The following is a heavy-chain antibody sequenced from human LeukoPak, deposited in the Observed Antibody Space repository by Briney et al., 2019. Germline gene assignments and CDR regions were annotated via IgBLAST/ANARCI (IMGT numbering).Heavy chain of an antibody. J-gene: IGHJ5*02. CDR2: ISPDGSTT. CDR1: GNTFSSHW. Sequence: GGSLRLSCAASGNTFSSHWMHWVRQTPGKGLVWVSRISPDGSTTKNADSVKGRFTISRDNARSTLFLQLNSLRAEDTAVYYCAREINKWFDPWGQGTLVTVSS. V-gene: IGHV3-74*03. CDR3: AREINKWFDP.